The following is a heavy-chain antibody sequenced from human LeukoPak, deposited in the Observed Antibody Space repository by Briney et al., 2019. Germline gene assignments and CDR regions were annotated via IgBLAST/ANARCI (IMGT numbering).Heavy chain of an antibody. CDR3: ASPPVAAPHHDAFDI. CDR1: GGTFSSYA. CDR2: IIPILGIA. J-gene: IGHJ3*02. V-gene: IGHV1-69*04. D-gene: IGHD2-15*01. Sequence: SVKVSCKASGGTFSSYAISWVRQAPGQGLEWMGRIIPILGIANYAQRFQGRVTITADKSTSTAYMELSSLRSEDTAVYYCASPPVAAPHHDAFDIWGQGTMVTVSS.